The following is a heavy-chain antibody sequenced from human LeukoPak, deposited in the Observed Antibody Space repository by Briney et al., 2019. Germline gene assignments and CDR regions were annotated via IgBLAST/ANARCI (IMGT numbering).Heavy chain of an antibody. CDR3: AKDGPFSIAAAATYSQPDY. CDR2: ISYDGSNK. J-gene: IGHJ4*02. CDR1: GFTFDDYA. D-gene: IGHD6-25*01. V-gene: IGHV3-30*04. Sequence: PGGSLRLSCAASGFTFDDYAMHWVRQAPGKGLEWVAVISYDGSNKCYADSVKGRFTISRDNSKNTLYLQMNSLRGEDTAVYSCAKDGPFSIAAAATYSQPDYWGQGTLVTVSS.